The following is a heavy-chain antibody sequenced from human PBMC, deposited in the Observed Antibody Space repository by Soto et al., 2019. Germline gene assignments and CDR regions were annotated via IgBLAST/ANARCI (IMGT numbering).Heavy chain of an antibody. CDR2: IYDTGSA. V-gene: IGHV4-30-4*01. Sequence: PGKSPEWIGYIYDTGSAYYNPSLESRVTMSVDTSKNQFSLKLSSVTAADTAVYYFFFQAEDGIRDVRSVSAFLLNRSSDL. J-gene: IGHJ2*01. D-gene: IGHD3-10*02. CDR3: FFQAEDGIRDVRSVSAFLLNRSSDL.